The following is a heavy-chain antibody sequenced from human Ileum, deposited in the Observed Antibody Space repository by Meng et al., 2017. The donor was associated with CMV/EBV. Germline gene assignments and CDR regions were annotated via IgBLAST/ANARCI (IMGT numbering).Heavy chain of an antibody. CDR1: GFTFSNCA. D-gene: IGHD1-26*01. CDR2: VTGTGYT. Sequence: SLDPPCAASGFTFSNCAMSWVRQAPGKGLEWVSSVTGTGYTYYAASVKGRFTLSRDNSINTLFLQMISLRDEDTDVYYRVQGGQVHYDYWGQGTLVTVSS. CDR3: VQGGQVHYDY. V-gene: IGHV3-23*01. J-gene: IGHJ4*02.